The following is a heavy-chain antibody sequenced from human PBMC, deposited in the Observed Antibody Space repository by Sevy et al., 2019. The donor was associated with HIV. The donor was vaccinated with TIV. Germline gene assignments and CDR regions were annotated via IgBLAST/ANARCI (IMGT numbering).Heavy chain of an antibody. CDR3: VSNDPGGSSPFDC. J-gene: IGHJ4*02. CDR1: GGSISSSSYY. V-gene: IGHV4-39*01. D-gene: IGHD6-6*01. Sequence: SETLSLTCTVSGGSISSSSYYWGWIRQPPGKGLEWIGSIYYSGSTYYNPSLKSRVTISVDTSKNQFSLKLSSVTAADTAVYYCVSNDPGGSSPFDCWGQGTLVTVSS. CDR2: IYYSGST.